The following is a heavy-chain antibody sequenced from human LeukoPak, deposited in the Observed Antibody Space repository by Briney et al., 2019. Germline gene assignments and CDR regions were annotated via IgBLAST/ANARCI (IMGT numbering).Heavy chain of an antibody. D-gene: IGHD6-25*01. CDR3: ARVEIEAGGYVVDY. CDR1: GGSLSDYH. CDR2: ISHSGST. Sequence: SETLSLTCAVCGGSLSDYHWRWIRQPPGKGLEWIGEISHSGSTNYNPSLKSRVTISVDTSKNQFSLKLSSVTAADTAVYYCARVEIEAGGYVVDYWGQGTLVTVSS. V-gene: IGHV4-34*01. J-gene: IGHJ4*02.